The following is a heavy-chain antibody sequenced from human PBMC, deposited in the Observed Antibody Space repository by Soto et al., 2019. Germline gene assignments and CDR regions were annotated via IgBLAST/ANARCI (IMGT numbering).Heavy chain of an antibody. D-gene: IGHD2-2*02. CDR1: GFTLSSYS. V-gene: IGHV3-21*06. CDR2: ISTTSNPI. Sequence: EVQLVESGGGLVKPGGSLRLSCVDSGFTLSSYSMNWVRQAPGKGLEWVSSISTTSNPIFYADSVRGRFTISRDNAKNSLFLQMNSLRAEDTAVYYCLRGGRGYTRDDVLDAWGQGTRVTVSS. J-gene: IGHJ3*01. CDR3: LRGGRGYTRDDVLDA.